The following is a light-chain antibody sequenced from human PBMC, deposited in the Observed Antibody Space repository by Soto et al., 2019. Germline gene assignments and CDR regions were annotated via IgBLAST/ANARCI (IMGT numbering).Light chain of an antibody. CDR3: QQYRDLPQT. CDR1: QSVRSNY. CDR2: NSN. Sequence: EIVLTQSPGTLSLSPGERATLSCRASQSVRSNYLAWYQQKPGRAPRLLIYNSNTRATGVPDRFSGSGSGTDFTLTISRLEPEDFALYYCQQYRDLPQTFGQGTQVEMK. J-gene: IGKJ1*01. V-gene: IGKV3-20*01.